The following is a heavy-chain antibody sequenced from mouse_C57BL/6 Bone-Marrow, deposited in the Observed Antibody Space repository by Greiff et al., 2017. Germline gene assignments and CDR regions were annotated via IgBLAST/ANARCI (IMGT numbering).Heavy chain of an antibody. D-gene: IGHD1-1*01. J-gene: IGHJ2*01. CDR2: IDPSDSYT. V-gene: IGHV1-50*01. CDR3: ARFGHPDYYGSSYGHY. Sequence: QVQLQQSGAELVKPGASVKLSCKASGYTFTSYWMQWVKQRPGQGLEWIGEIDPSDSYTNYNQKFKGKATSTVDTSSSTAYMQLSSLTSEDSAVYYCARFGHPDYYGSSYGHYWGQGTTLTVSS. CDR1: GYTFTSYW.